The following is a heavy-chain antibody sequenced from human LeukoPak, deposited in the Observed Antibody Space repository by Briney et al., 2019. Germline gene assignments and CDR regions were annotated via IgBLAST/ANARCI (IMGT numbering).Heavy chain of an antibody. J-gene: IGHJ4*02. Sequence: SETLSLTCAVYGGSFSGYYWSWVRQPPGKGLEWIGEINHSGSTNHNPSLKSRVTISVDTSKNQFSLKLSSVTAADTAVYYCTRGPYGSGSPQDYWGQGTLVTVSS. V-gene: IGHV4-34*01. CDR2: INHSGST. D-gene: IGHD3-10*01. CDR3: TRGPYGSGSPQDY. CDR1: GGSFSGYY.